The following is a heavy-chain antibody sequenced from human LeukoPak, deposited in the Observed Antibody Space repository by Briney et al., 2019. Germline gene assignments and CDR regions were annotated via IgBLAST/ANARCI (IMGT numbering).Heavy chain of an antibody. D-gene: IGHD3-3*01. CDR3: ARGQYDFWSGYSTGDY. CDR1: GFTFSGSA. CDR2: ISSSSSYI. V-gene: IGHV3-21*01. Sequence: GGSLRLSCAASGFTFSGSAMHWVRQASGKGLEWVSSISSSSSYIYYADSVKGRFTISRDNAKNSLYLQMNSLRAEDTAVYYCARGQYDFWSGYSTGDYWGQGTLVTVSS. J-gene: IGHJ4*02.